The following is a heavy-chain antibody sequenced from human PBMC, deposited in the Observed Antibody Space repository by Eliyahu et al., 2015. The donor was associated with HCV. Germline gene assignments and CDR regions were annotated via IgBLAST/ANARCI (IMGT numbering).Heavy chain of an antibody. D-gene: IGHD6-13*01. J-gene: IGHJ5*02. CDR2: INPNSGGT. CDR3: ARSKYSSSPRGFDP. V-gene: IGHV1-2*04. Sequence: QVQLVQSGAEVKKPGASVKVSCKXSGYXFTGYYMHWVRQAPGQGLXWMGWINPNSGGTNYAQKFQGWVTMTRDTSISTAYMELSRLRSDDTAVYYCARSKYSSSPRGFDPWGQGTLVTVSS. CDR1: GYXFTGYY.